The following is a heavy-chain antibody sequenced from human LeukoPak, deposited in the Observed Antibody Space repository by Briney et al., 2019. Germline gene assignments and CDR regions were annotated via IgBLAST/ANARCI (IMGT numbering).Heavy chain of an antibody. Sequence: ASVKVSCKASGYTFTAYYVRWVRQAPGQGLEWIGWINPNTGDTNYAPKFQGRVTMIKDTSTNSAYMELNKLTSDDTAVYYCGRGNKSFDPWGQGTLATVSS. J-gene: IGHJ5*02. CDR2: INPNTGDT. CDR1: GYTFTAYY. V-gene: IGHV1-2*02. CDR3: GRGNKSFDP.